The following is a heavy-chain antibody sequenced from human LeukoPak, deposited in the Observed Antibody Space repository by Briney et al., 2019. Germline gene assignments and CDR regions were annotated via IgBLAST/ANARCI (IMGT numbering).Heavy chain of an antibody. CDR1: GGTFSSYA. Sequence: ASAKVSCKASGGTFSSYAISWVRQAPGQGLEWMGGIIPIFGTANYAQKFQGRVTITADESTSTAYMELSSLRSEDTAVYYCARDPRYSSSWYRNTPHTFDYWGQGTLVTVSS. V-gene: IGHV1-69*01. D-gene: IGHD6-13*01. CDR3: ARDPRYSSSWYRNTPHTFDY. J-gene: IGHJ4*02. CDR2: IIPIFGTA.